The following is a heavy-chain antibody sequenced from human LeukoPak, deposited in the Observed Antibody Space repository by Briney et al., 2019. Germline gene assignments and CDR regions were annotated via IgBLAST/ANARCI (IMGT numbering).Heavy chain of an antibody. J-gene: IGHJ4*02. D-gene: IGHD2-21*02. V-gene: IGHV5-51*01. CDR3: ARHSRGAGDGFDY. CDR1: GYSFTSYW. CDR2: IYLGDSDN. Sequence: GESLKISCKGSGYSFTSYWIGWVRQMPGKGLEWMGIIYLGDSDNRYSPSFQGQVTISADKSINTVYLQWSSLKASDTAMYYCARHSRGAGDGFDYWGQGTLVTVSS.